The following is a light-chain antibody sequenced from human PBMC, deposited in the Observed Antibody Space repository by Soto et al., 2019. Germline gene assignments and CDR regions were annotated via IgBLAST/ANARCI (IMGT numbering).Light chain of an antibody. CDR3: CSYAGPRTYV. CDR1: SSDVGSYNL. J-gene: IGLJ1*01. Sequence: QSVLTQPASVSGSPGQSITISCTGTSSDVGSYNLVSWYQHHPGKAPKLMIYEGNNRPSGVSNRFSASKSGNTASLTISGLQAEDDADYYCCSYAGPRTYVFGTGTKVTVL. CDR2: EGN. V-gene: IGLV2-23*01.